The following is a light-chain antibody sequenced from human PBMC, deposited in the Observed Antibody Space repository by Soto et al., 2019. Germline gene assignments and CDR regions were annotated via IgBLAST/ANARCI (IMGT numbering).Light chain of an antibody. V-gene: IGKV3-15*01. CDR1: QNVYNN. CDR3: QQCSNWPLT. Sequence: EIVMTQSPATLSVSPGEGATLSCKASQNVYNNLAWYQQRPGQPPRLLIYDASTRATGISARFSGSGYGTEFTLTISSLQSEDFAVYFCQQCSNWPLTFGGGTKV. CDR2: DAS. J-gene: IGKJ4*01.